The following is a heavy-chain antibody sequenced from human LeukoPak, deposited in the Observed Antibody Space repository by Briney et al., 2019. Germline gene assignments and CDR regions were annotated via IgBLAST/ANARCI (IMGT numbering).Heavy chain of an antibody. V-gene: IGHV5-51*01. D-gene: IGHD3-16*01. CDR2: IYPGDSNT. Sequence: GESLKISCKGSGYSFTSYWIGWVRQMPGKGPEWMGTIYPGDSNTRYSPSFQGRVTISADKSITTAYLQWSSLKASDSAMYYCARSPGGGDFYYYGMDVWGQGTTVSVSS. CDR1: GYSFTSYW. J-gene: IGHJ6*02. CDR3: ARSPGGGDFYYYGMDV.